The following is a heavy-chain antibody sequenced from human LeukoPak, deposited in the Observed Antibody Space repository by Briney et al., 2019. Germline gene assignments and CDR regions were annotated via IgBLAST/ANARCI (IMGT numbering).Heavy chain of an antibody. V-gene: IGHV1-18*01. D-gene: IGHD2-2*01. CDR3: ARSSTNPRSNRFDP. J-gene: IGHJ5*02. CDR1: GYTFTSYG. Sequence: GASVTVSCKASGYTFTSYGISWVRQAPGQGLEWMGWISAYNGNTNYAQKLQGRVTMTTDTSTSTAYMELRSLRSDDTAVYYCARSSTNPRSNRFDPWGQGTLVTVSS. CDR2: ISAYNGNT.